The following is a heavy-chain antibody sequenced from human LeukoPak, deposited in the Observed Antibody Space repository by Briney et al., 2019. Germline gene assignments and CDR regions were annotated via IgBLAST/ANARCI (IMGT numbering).Heavy chain of an antibody. J-gene: IGHJ5*02. Sequence: PGGSLRLSCAASGFTFSSYWMSWVRQAPGKGLEWVANIKQDGSEKYYVDSVKGRFTISRDNAKNSLYLQMNSLRAEDTAVYYCARDRTGYSSGWFDPWGQGTLVTLSS. CDR1: GFTFSSYW. CDR2: IKQDGSEK. V-gene: IGHV3-7*01. D-gene: IGHD6-19*01. CDR3: ARDRTGYSSGWFDP.